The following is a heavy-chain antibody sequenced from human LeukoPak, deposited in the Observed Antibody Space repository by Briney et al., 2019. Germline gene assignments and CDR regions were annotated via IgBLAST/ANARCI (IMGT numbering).Heavy chain of an antibody. V-gene: IGHV3-43*02. D-gene: IGHD4-17*01. Sequence: GGSLRLSCAASGFSFDDYAMQWVRQAPGKGLEWVSLISGDGGTTYYTDSIKGRFTISRDNSKNSLYLQMNSLRTEDTALYYCAKDWRYFGDDFDLWGRGTLVTVSS. CDR1: GFSFDDYA. CDR3: AKDWRYFGDDFDL. J-gene: IGHJ2*01. CDR2: ISGDGGTT.